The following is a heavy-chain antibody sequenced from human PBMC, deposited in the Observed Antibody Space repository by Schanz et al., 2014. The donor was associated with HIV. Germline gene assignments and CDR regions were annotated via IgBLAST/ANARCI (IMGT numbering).Heavy chain of an antibody. CDR1: GFTFSDYP. Sequence: VQLVQSGGGLVKPGRSLRLSCTASGFTFSDYPMSWFRQAPGKGLEWLANIKLDGSEKYYVDSVKGRFTISRDNTKNSLYLQMNSLRAEDTAVYYCARDYHWNWFDPWGQGTLVTVSS. V-gene: IGHV3-7*01. J-gene: IGHJ5*02. CDR3: ARDYHWNWFDP. D-gene: IGHD1-20*01. CDR2: IKLDGSEK.